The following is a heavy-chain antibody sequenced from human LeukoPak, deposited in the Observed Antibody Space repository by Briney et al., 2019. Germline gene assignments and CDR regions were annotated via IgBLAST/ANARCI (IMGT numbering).Heavy chain of an antibody. CDR3: ARRADYDAFDI. J-gene: IGHJ3*02. V-gene: IGHV4-59*01. Sequence: SETLSLTCTVSGGSTSSYYWSWIRQPPGKGLEWIGYIYYSGSTNYNPSLKSRVTISVDTSKNQFSLKLSSVTAADTAVYYCARRADYDAFDIWGQGTMVTVSS. D-gene: IGHD5-12*01. CDR2: IYYSGST. CDR1: GGSTSSYY.